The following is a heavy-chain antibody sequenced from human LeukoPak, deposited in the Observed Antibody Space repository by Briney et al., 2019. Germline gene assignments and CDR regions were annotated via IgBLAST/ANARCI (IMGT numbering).Heavy chain of an antibody. CDR3: ARLSYYDNSDFALFDY. D-gene: IGHD3-22*01. Sequence: PSETLSLTCTVSGGSISSGSYYWTWIRQPAGKALEWIGRIYTSGNTNYKPSLESRVTISLDTSKKQFSLNLSSVTAADTAIYYCARLSYYDNSDFALFDYWGQGTLVTVSS. CDR1: GGSISSGSYY. CDR2: IYTSGNT. V-gene: IGHV4-61*02. J-gene: IGHJ4*02.